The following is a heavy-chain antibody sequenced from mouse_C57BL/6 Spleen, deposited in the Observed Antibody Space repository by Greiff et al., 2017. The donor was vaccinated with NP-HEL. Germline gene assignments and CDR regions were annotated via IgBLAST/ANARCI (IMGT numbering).Heavy chain of an antibody. CDR1: GFSFNTYA. CDR3: VRHGNYWYFDV. V-gene: IGHV10-1*01. CDR2: IRSKSNNYAT. J-gene: IGHJ1*03. D-gene: IGHD2-1*01. Sequence: DVMLVESGGGLVQPKGSLKLSCAASGFSFNTYAMNWVRQAPGKGFEWVARIRSKSNNYATYYADSVKDRFTISRDDSESMLYLQMNNLKTEDTAMYYCVRHGNYWYFDVWGTGTTVTVSS.